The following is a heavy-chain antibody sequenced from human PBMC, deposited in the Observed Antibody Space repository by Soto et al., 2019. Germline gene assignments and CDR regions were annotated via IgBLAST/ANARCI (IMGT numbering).Heavy chain of an antibody. V-gene: IGHV1-18*01. D-gene: IGHD5-12*01. CDR1: GYTFTSYG. CDR2: ISAYNGNT. J-gene: IGHJ5*02. CDR3: ARDGVGTENIVATTSKKAVWKVDWFDP. Sequence: ASVKVSCKASGYTFTSYGISWVRQAPGQGLEWMGWISAYNGNTNYAQKLQGRVTMTTDTSTSTAYMELRSLRSDDTAVYYCARDGVGTENIVATTSKKAVWKVDWFDPWGQGTLVTVSS.